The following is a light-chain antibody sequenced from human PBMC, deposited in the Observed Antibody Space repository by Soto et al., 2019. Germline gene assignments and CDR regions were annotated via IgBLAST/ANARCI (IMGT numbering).Light chain of an antibody. Sequence: EIVLTQSPGTLSLSPGERATLSCRASQTVGSSFLAWFQHKPGQAPRLLIYGASTRATGIPDRFSGSGSGTDFTLTISRLEPEDFAVYYCHQYGSSQTFGQGTRWISN. CDR1: QTVGSSF. CDR2: GAS. J-gene: IGKJ1*01. V-gene: IGKV3-20*01. CDR3: HQYGSSQT.